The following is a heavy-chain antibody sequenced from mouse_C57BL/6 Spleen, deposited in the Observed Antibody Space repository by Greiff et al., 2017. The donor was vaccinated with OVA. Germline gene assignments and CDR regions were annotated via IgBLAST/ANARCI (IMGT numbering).Heavy chain of an antibody. Sequence: QVQLQQSGTELVKPGASVKLSCKASGYTFTSYWMHWVKQRPGQGLEWIGNINPSNGGTNYNEKFKSKATLTVDKSSSTAYMQLSSLTSEDSAVYYCARSDTTVVATSDYWGQGTTLTVSS. V-gene: IGHV1-53*01. D-gene: IGHD1-1*01. J-gene: IGHJ2*01. CDR3: ARSDTTVVATSDY. CDR1: GYTFTSYW. CDR2: INPSNGGT.